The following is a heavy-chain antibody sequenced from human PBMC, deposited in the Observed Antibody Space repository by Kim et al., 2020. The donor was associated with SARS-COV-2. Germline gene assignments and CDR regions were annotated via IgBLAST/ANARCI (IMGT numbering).Heavy chain of an antibody. V-gene: IGHV3-13*01. CDR3: ARAVTTGADALDI. Sequence: GGSLRLSCAASGFTFSDYDMHWVRQPTGKPLEWVSAIGTAGDTYYPGSVKGRFTISRENAKNYLYLQMNSLRAGETAVYYCARAVTTGADALDIWGQGTMVTVSS. CDR2: IGTAGDT. D-gene: IGHD4-17*01. J-gene: IGHJ3*02. CDR1: GFTFSDYD.